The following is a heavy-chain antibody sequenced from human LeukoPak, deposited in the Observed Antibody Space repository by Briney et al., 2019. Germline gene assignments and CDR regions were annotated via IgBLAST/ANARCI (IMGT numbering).Heavy chain of an antibody. D-gene: IGHD6-6*01. CDR3: ARDFVKYSSSSCAFDI. J-gene: IGHJ3*02. Sequence: ASVKVSCKASGYTFTGYYMHWVRQAPGQGLEWMGWINPNSDGTNYAQKFQGRVTMTRDTSISTAYMELSRLRSDDTAVYYCARDFVKYSSSSCAFDIWGQGTMVTVSS. V-gene: IGHV1-2*02. CDR1: GYTFTGYY. CDR2: INPNSDGT.